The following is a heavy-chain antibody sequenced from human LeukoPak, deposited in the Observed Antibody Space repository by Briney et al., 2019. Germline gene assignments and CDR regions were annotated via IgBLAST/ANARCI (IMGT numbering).Heavy chain of an antibody. D-gene: IGHD4-17*01. V-gene: IGHV1-69*05. Sequence: SVKVSCKASGGTFSSYAISWVRQAPGQGLEGMGGIIPTFGTANYAQKFQGRVTITTDESTSTAYMELSSLRSEDTAVYYCAKNYGDYVYYFDYWGQGTLVTVSS. CDR3: AKNYGDYVYYFDY. CDR1: GGTFSSYA. CDR2: IIPTFGTA. J-gene: IGHJ4*02.